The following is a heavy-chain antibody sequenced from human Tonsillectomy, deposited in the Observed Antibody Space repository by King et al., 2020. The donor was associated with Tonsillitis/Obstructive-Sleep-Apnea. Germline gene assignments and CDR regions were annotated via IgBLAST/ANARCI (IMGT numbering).Heavy chain of an antibody. Sequence: TLKESGPALVKPIQTLTLTCTFPGFSLSTSGMCVSWIRQPPGKALEWLERIDWDDDKYYSTYLKTRLTISKDTTKNQVVLTMTNMDPVDTATSYGARSFPYYYGSGPYDAFDIWGQGTMVTVSS. CDR2: IDWDDDK. J-gene: IGHJ3*02. D-gene: IGHD3-10*01. CDR3: ARSFPYYYGSGPYDAFDI. V-gene: IGHV2-70*11. CDR1: GFSLSTSGMC.